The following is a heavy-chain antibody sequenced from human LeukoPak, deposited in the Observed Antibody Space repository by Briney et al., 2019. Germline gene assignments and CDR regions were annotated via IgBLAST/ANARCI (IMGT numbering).Heavy chain of an antibody. CDR1: GYTFTGYY. Sequence: ASVNVSCKASGYTFTGYYMHWVRQAPGQGLEWMGWINPNSGGTNYAQKFQGRVTITRDTSISTAYMELSRLRSDDTAVYYCARAGGVYTIKDAFDIRGQGTMVTVSS. CDR3: ARAGGVYTIKDAFDI. J-gene: IGHJ3*02. CDR2: INPNSGGT. V-gene: IGHV1-2*02. D-gene: IGHD5-24*01.